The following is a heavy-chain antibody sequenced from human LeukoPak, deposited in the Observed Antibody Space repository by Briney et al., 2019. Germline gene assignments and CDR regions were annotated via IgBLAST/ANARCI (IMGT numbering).Heavy chain of an antibody. J-gene: IGHJ4*02. D-gene: IGHD2-15*01. CDR1: GGSISSYY. Sequence: PSETLSLTCTVSGGSISSYYWSWIRQPPGKGLEWIGYIYYSGSTNYNPSLKSRVTISVDTSKNQFSLKLSSVTAADTAVYYCARDYCSGGSCYFDYWAREPWSPSPQ. CDR3: ARDYCSGGSCYFDY. CDR2: IYYSGST. V-gene: IGHV4-59*01.